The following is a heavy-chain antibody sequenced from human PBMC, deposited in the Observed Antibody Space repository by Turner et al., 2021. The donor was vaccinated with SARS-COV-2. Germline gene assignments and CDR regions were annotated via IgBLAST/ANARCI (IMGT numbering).Heavy chain of an antibody. CDR1: GFTVSSNY. D-gene: IGHD5-18*01. V-gene: IGHV3-53*04. CDR2: IYSGGST. Sequence: EVQLVESGGGSVLPGGSLRLSCAASGFTVSSNYMTWVRQAPGKGLEWVSIIYSGGSTDHADAVNGRFTISRHNTKNTLYLQMNSLRAEDTAVYYCARDLVYRGMDVWGQGTTVTVSS. J-gene: IGHJ6*02. CDR3: ARDLVYRGMDV.